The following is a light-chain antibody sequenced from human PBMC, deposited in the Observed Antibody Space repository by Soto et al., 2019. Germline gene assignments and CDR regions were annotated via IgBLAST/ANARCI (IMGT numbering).Light chain of an antibody. CDR3: SSYRRGSTDG. Sequence: QSVLTQPASVSGSPGQSITVSCTGTSSDVGGYNYVSWYQQHPGKAHRLMIYDVTNRPSGVSDRFSGSKSGNTASLTISGLQAEDEADYYCSSYRRGSTDGFGTGTKVTVL. V-gene: IGLV2-14*03. CDR1: SSDVGGYNY. CDR2: DVT. J-gene: IGLJ1*01.